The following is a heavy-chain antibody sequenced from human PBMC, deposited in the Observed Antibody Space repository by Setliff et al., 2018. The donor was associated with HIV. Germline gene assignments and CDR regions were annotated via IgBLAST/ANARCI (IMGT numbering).Heavy chain of an antibody. CDR3: ARVFLEWLLYRPDYVMDV. J-gene: IGHJ6*02. Sequence: PGGSLRLSCAASGFTFSSYEMNWVRRAPGKGLEWVSDISSSGSTIYYADSVKGRFTISRDNAKNSLYLQMNSLRAEDTAVYYCARVFLEWLLYRPDYVMDVWGQGTTVTVSS. CDR1: GFTFSSYE. D-gene: IGHD3-3*01. CDR2: ISSSGSTI. V-gene: IGHV3-48*03.